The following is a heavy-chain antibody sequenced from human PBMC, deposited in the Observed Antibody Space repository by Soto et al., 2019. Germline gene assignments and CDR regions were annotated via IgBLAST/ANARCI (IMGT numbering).Heavy chain of an antibody. CDR2: IIPIFGTT. CDR1: GGTFSNYA. D-gene: IGHD5-12*01. V-gene: IGHV1-69*15. CDR3: AKDGGADGYFGNWLDP. J-gene: IGHJ5*02. Sequence: QVHLVQSGAEVKKPGSSVNVSCKASGGTFSNYAITWVRQAPGQGLEWVGRIIPIFGTTNVAQKFQGRGTITAHASTXXAYMERSGLRSDDTAVYYCAKDGGADGYFGNWLDPWGQGTLVTVSS.